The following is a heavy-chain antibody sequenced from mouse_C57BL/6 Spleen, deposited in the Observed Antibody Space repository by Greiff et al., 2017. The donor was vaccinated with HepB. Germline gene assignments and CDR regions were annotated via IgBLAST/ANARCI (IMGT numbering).Heavy chain of an antibody. CDR2: IDPSDSET. CDR3: ARRGDYDYDYYAMDY. D-gene: IGHD2-4*01. Sequence: VQLQQPGAELVRPGSSVKLSCKASGYTFTSYWMHWVKQRPIQGLEWIGNIDPSDSETHYNQKFKDKATLTVDKSSSTAYMQLSSLTSEDSAVYYCARRGDYDYDYYAMDYWGQGTSVTVSS. V-gene: IGHV1-52*01. CDR1: GYTFTSYW. J-gene: IGHJ4*01.